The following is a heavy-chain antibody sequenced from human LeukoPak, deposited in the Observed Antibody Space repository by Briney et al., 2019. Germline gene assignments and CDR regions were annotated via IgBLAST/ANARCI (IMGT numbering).Heavy chain of an antibody. CDR1: GGSISSGGYY. CDR2: IYYSGST. J-gene: IGHJ4*02. Sequence: PSETLSLTCTVSGGSISSGGYYWSWIRQHPGKGLEWIGYIYYSGSTYYNPSLKSRVAISVDTSKNQFSLKLSSVTAADTAVYYCARDQTYDGFDYWGQGTLVTVSS. CDR3: ARDQTYDGFDY. V-gene: IGHV4-31*03. D-gene: IGHD3-3*01.